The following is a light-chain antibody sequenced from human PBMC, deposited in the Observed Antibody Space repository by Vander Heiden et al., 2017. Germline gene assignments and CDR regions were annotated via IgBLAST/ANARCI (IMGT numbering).Light chain of an antibody. CDR1: QGISYY. CDR3: QKYRSAPFT. J-gene: IGKJ4*01. V-gene: IGKV1-27*01. Sequence: DIQMTQSPSSLSASVGDRVTITCRASQGISYYLAWYQQKPGTVPKLLIYAASTLQTGVPSRFSGSGFGTDFSLTISSLQPEDVASYFCQKYRSAPFTFGGGTKVEIK. CDR2: AAS.